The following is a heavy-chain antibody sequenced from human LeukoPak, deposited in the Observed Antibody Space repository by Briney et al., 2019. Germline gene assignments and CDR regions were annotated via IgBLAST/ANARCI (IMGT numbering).Heavy chain of an antibody. CDR2: IYYSGST. J-gene: IGHJ4*02. D-gene: IGHD5-12*01. CDR1: GGSISTYY. Sequence: PSETLSLTCTVSGGSISTYYWSWIRQPPGKGLEWIGYIYYSGSTNYNPSLKSRATISVDTSKNQFSLKLSSVTAADTAVYYCARMGGYDYDFDYWGQGTLVTVSS. V-gene: IGHV4-59*08. CDR3: ARMGGYDYDFDY.